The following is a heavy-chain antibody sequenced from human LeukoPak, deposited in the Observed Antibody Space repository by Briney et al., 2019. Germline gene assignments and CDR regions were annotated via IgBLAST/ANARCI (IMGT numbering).Heavy chain of an antibody. CDR2: IRSKANSYAT. Sequence: RSGGSLKLSCAASGFTFSGSAIHWVRQASGKGMEWVGRIRSKANSYATEYASSVKGRFTISRDDPEKTAYLQMNSLKVEDTVVYYCTRMGSARSVDYWGQGTPVTVSS. D-gene: IGHD1-26*01. CDR3: TRMGSARSVDY. J-gene: IGHJ4*02. CDR1: GFTFSGSA. V-gene: IGHV3-73*01.